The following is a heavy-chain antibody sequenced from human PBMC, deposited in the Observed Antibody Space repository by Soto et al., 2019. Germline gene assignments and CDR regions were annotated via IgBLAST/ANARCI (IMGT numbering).Heavy chain of an antibody. Sequence: GGSLRLSCAASGFTFSSYAMSWVRQAPGKGLEWVSAISGSGGSTYYADSVKGRFTISRDNSKNTLYLQMNSLRAEDTAVYYCAKDPIAVPAAMEYFQHWGQGPLVTVSS. CDR1: GFTFSSYA. J-gene: IGHJ1*01. CDR3: AKDPIAVPAAMEYFQH. V-gene: IGHV3-23*01. D-gene: IGHD2-2*01. CDR2: ISGSGGST.